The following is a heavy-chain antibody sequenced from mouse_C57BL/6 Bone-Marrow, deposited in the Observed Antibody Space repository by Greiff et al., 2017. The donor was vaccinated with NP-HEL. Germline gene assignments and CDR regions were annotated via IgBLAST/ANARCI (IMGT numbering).Heavy chain of an antibody. V-gene: IGHV1-55*01. CDR3: ARFLSGYYAMDY. Sequence: QVQLQQSGAELVKPGASVKMSCKASGYTFTSYWITWVKQRPGQGLEWIGDIYPGSGSTNYNEKFKSKATLTVDTSSSTAYMQLSSLTSEDSAVYYCARFLSGYYAMDYWGQGTSVTVSS. CDR2: IYPGSGST. J-gene: IGHJ4*01. D-gene: IGHD3-1*01. CDR1: GYTFTSYW.